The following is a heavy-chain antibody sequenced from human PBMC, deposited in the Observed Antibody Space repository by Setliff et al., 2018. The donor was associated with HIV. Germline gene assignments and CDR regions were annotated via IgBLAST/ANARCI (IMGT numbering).Heavy chain of an antibody. CDR3: ARGYSGYVGFTSMDV. V-gene: IGHV4-30-4*08. Sequence: SETLSLTCTVSGGSISSDDYYWSWIRQPPGKGLEWIGYIYYSGSTYYNPSLKSRVTISVDTSKNQFSLRLSSVTAADTAVYYCARGYSGYVGFTSMDVWGQGTTVTVS. J-gene: IGHJ6*02. CDR2: IYYSGST. D-gene: IGHD1-26*01. CDR1: GGSISSDDYY.